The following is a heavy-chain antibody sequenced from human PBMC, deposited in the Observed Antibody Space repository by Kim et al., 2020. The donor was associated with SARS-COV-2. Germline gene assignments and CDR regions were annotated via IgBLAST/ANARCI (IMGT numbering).Heavy chain of an antibody. V-gene: IGHV4-34*01. J-gene: IGHJ6*02. Sequence: SRVTISVDTSKNQFSLKLSSVTAADTAVYYCARGIAAAGDPSGYYYGMDVWGQGTTVTVSS. D-gene: IGHD6-13*01. CDR3: ARGIAAAGDPSGYYYGMDV.